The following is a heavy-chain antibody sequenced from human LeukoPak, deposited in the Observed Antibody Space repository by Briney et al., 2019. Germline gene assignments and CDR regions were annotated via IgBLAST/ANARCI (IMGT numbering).Heavy chain of an antibody. Sequence: ASVKVSCKASGYTFTSYGISWARQAPGQGLEWMGWISAYNGNTNYAQKLQGRVTMTTDTSTSTAYMELRSLRPDDTAVYYCARDMSSSGWYTSVSNIYYFDYWGQGTLVTVSS. CDR3: ARDMSSSGWYTSVSNIYYFDY. CDR1: GYTFTSYG. V-gene: IGHV1-18*04. D-gene: IGHD6-19*01. CDR2: ISAYNGNT. J-gene: IGHJ4*02.